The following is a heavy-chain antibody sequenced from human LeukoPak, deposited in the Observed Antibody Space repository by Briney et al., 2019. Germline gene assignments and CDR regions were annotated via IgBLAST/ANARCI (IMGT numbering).Heavy chain of an antibody. D-gene: IGHD5-24*01. CDR3: ARDQRARVGYSYLYDFDY. CDR1: GFTFSSYS. J-gene: IGHJ4*02. CDR2: ITSSSSYI. V-gene: IGHV3-21*01. Sequence: PGGSLRLSCAASGFTFSSYSMNWVRQAPGKGLEWVSSITSSSSYIYYADSVKGRFTISRDNAKNSLYLQMNSLRAEDTAVYYCARDQRARVGYSYLYDFDYWGQGTLVTVSS.